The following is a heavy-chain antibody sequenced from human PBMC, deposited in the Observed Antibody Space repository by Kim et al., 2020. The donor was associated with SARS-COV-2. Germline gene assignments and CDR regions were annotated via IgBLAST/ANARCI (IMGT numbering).Heavy chain of an antibody. CDR1: GYTFTSYA. CDR3: ARDYCSGGSCYWAFDY. V-gene: IGHV1-3*01. D-gene: IGHD2-15*01. J-gene: IGHJ4*02. Sequence: ASVKVSCKASGYTFTSYAMHWVRQAPGQRLEWMGWINAGNGNTKYSQKFQGRVTITRDTSASTAYMELSSLRSEDTAVYYCARDYCSGGSCYWAFDYWGQGTLVTVSS. CDR2: INAGNGNT.